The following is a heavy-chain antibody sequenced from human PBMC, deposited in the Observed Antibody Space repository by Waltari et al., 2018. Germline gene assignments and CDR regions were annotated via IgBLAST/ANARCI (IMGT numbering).Heavy chain of an antibody. CDR2: INHSGST. V-gene: IGHV4-34*01. CDR3: ARPNFISGVRTDDY. Sequence: QVQLQQWGAGLLKPSETLSLTCAVYGGSFSGYYWSWIRQPPGKGLEWIGEINHSGSTNSNPSLKSRVTISVDTSKNQFSLKLSSVTAADTAVYYCARPNFISGVRTDDYWGQGTLVTVSS. J-gene: IGHJ4*02. CDR1: GGSFSGYY. D-gene: IGHD7-27*01.